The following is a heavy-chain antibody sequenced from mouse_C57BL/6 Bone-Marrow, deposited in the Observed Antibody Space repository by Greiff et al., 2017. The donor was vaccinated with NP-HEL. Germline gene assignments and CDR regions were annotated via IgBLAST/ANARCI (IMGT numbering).Heavy chain of an antibody. J-gene: IGHJ1*03. D-gene: IGHD2-3*01. CDR1: GYTFTDYE. V-gene: IGHV1-15*01. Sequence: QVQLQQSGAELVRPGASVTLSCKASGYTFTDYEMHWVKQTPVHGLEWIGAIDPETGGTAYNQKFKGKAILTADKSSSTAYMELRSLTSEDSAVYYCTRMAGYYIYWYFDVWGTGTTVTVSS. CDR3: TRMAGYYIYWYFDV. CDR2: IDPETGGT.